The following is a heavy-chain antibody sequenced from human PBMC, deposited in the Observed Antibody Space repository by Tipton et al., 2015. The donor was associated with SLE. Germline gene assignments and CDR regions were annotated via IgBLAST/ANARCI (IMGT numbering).Heavy chain of an antibody. D-gene: IGHD5-18*01. CDR1: GGSISSYY. J-gene: IGHJ4*02. CDR2: IYYSGST. CDR3: ARDGEYSYGSFDY. V-gene: IGHV4-59*12. Sequence: TLSLTCTVSGGSISSYYWSWIRQPPGKGLEWIGYIYYSGSTYYNPSLKSRVTISVDTSKNQFSLKLSSVTAADTAVYYCARDGEYSYGSFDYWGQGTLVTVSS.